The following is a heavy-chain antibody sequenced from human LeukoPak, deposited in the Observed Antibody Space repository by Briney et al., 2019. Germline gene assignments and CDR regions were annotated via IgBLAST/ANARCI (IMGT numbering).Heavy chain of an antibody. CDR1: GGSISSSSYY. V-gene: IGHV4-39*01. CDR2: IYYSGST. D-gene: IGHD6-19*01. CDR3: ARHGLARWLPQNVNWFDP. Sequence: SETLSLTCTVSGGSISSSSYYWGWIRQPPGKGLEWIGSIYYSGSTYYNPSLKSRVTISVDTSKNQFSLKLSSVTAADTAVYYCARHGLARWLPQNVNWFDPWGQGTLVTVSS. J-gene: IGHJ5*02.